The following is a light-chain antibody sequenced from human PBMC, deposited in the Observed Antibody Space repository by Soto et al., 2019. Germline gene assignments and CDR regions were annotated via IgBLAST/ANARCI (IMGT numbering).Light chain of an antibody. CDR1: KLGDKY. J-gene: IGLJ1*01. CDR3: QAWDSSTSPYV. Sequence: SYELTQPPSVSMSPGQTASITCSGDKLGDKYACWYQQKPGQSPVLVIYQDSKRPSGIPERFSGSNSGNTATLTISGTQAMDEADYYCQAWDSSTSPYVFGTGTKLTVL. V-gene: IGLV3-1*01. CDR2: QDS.